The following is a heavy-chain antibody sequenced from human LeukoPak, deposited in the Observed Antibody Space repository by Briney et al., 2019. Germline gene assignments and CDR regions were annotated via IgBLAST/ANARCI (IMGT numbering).Heavy chain of an antibody. CDR2: ISAYNGNT. CDR3: ARVDSIRGGFDP. Sequence: GASVKLSFKASGSTFTSYGISWVRHAPGQGLEWMGWISAYNGNTNYAQKLPGRVTITTDTSTTTTYMDLSILRSDDTAVYYCARVDSIRGGFDPWGQGTLVTVSS. V-gene: IGHV1-18*01. J-gene: IGHJ5*02. D-gene: IGHD3-10*01. CDR1: GSTFTSYG.